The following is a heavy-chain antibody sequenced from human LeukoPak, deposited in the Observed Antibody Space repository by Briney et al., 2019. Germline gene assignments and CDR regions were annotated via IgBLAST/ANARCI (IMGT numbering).Heavy chain of an antibody. D-gene: IGHD5-18*01. J-gene: IGHJ5*02. CDR1: GFTFSSYA. CDR3: AKHYSYGHQYNWFDP. V-gene: IGHV3-23*01. Sequence: GSLRLSCAASGFTFSSYAMSWVPQAPGKGLEWVSAISGSGGSTYYADSVKGRFTISRDNSKNTLYLQMNSLRAEDTAVYYCAKHYSYGHQYNWFDPWGQGTLVTVSS. CDR2: ISGSGGST.